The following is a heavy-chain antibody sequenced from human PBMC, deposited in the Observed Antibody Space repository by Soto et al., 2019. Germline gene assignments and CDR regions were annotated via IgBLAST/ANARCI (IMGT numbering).Heavy chain of an antibody. CDR2: ISWNSGSI. CDR3: AKDPTSQYSSGWTDY. Sequence: PGGSLRLSCAASGFTFDDYAMHWVRQAPGKGLEWVSGISWNSGSIGYADSVKGRFTISRDNAKNSLYLQMNSLRAEDTALYYCAKDPTSQYSSGWTDYWGQGTLVTVSS. J-gene: IGHJ4*02. CDR1: GFTFDDYA. V-gene: IGHV3-9*01. D-gene: IGHD6-19*01.